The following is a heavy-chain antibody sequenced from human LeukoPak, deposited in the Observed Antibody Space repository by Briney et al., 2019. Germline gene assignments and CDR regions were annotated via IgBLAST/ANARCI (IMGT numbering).Heavy chain of an antibody. J-gene: IGHJ4*02. CDR2: ISSSSSYI. CDR1: GFTFSSYS. V-gene: IGHV3-21*01. CDR3: ARDPQLHY. Sequence: GGSLRLSCAAPGFTFSSYSMNWVRQAPGKGLEWASSISSSSSYIYYADSVKGRFTISRDNAKNSLYLQMDSLRAEDTAVYYCARDPQLHYWGQGTLVTVSS. D-gene: IGHD2-2*01.